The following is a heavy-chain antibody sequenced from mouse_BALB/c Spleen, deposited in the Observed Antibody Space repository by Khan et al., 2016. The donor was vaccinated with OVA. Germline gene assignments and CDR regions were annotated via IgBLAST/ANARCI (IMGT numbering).Heavy chain of an antibody. CDR2: INPSTAYT. V-gene: IGHV1-7*01. CDR3: ARRGLRWDFDY. J-gene: IGHJ2*01. CDR1: GYTFINYW. Sequence: VQLQQSGAELAKPGASVKMSCKASGYTFINYWILWVKQRPGQGLEWIGYINPSTAYTEYNQNFKDKATLTADKSSRTAYMQLSSLTSEDSADYYGARRGLRWDFDYWGQGTTLTVSS. D-gene: IGHD1-1*01.